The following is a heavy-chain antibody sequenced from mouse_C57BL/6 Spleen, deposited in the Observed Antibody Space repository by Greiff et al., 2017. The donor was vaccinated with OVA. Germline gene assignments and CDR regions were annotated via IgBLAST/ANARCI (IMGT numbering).Heavy chain of an antibody. V-gene: IGHV1-74*01. CDR1: GYTFTSYW. D-gene: IGHD2-1*01. J-gene: IGHJ3*01. CDR2: IHPSDSDT. Sequence: QVQLQQPGAELVKPGASVKVSCKASGYTFTSYWMHWVKQRPGQGLEWIGRIHPSDSDTNYNQKFKGKATLTVDKSSSTAYMQLSSLTSEDSAVYYCASPLIYYGNYVAYGGQGTLVTVSA. CDR3: ASPLIYYGNYVAY.